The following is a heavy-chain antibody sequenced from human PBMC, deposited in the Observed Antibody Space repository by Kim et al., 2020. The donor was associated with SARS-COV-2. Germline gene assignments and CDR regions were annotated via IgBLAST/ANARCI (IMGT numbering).Heavy chain of an antibody. CDR3: VRSRAGVDP. CDR1: GGSISSSSYY. D-gene: IGHD6-19*01. V-gene: IGHV4-39*01. J-gene: IGHJ5*02. CDR2: IYYSGTT. Sequence: SETLSLTCTVSGGSISSSSYYWGWIRQSPGKGLEWIGSIYYSGTTYYNPPLKSRVTISVDTSENQFSLKLSSLTAADTAVYYCVRSRAGVDPWGQGTLVTVSS.